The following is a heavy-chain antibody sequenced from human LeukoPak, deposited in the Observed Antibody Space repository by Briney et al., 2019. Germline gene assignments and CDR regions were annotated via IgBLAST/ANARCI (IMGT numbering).Heavy chain of an antibody. CDR2: IYYSGST. CDR3: ARGTKYGRNWFDP. J-gene: IGHJ5*02. Sequence: SETKSLTCTVSGGSISSGSYYCSWIRQPPGKGLEWIGYIYYSGSTNYNPSLKSRVTISVDTSKNQFSLKLSSVTAADTAVYYCARGTKYGRNWFDPWGQGTLVTVSS. V-gene: IGHV4-61*01. CDR1: GGSISSGSYY. D-gene: IGHD1-1*01.